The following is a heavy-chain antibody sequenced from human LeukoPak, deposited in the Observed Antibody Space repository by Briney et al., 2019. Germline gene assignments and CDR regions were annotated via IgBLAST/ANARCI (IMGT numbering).Heavy chain of an antibody. Sequence: PGGSLRLSCAASGFTFSSYAMHWVRQAPGKGLEWVAVIPYDGSNKYYADSVKGRFTISRDNSKNTLYLQMNSLRAEDTAVYYCARTRSSSAGPFDYWGQGTLVTVSS. D-gene: IGHD6-6*01. V-gene: IGHV3-30*01. CDR3: ARTRSSSAGPFDY. J-gene: IGHJ4*02. CDR1: GFTFSSYA. CDR2: IPYDGSNK.